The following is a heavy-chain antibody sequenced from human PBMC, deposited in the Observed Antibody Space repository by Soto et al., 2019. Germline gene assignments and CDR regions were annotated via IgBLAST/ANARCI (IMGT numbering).Heavy chain of an antibody. CDR2: IYPGDSDT. Sequence: PGESLKISCKGSGYSFTSYWIGWVRQMPGKGLEWMGIIYPGDSDTRYSPSFQGQVTISADKSISTAYLQWSSLKASDTAMYYCERTVGATVYYYGMDVWGQGTTVTVSS. D-gene: IGHD1-26*01. CDR1: GYSFTSYW. CDR3: ERTVGATVYYYGMDV. V-gene: IGHV5-51*01. J-gene: IGHJ6*02.